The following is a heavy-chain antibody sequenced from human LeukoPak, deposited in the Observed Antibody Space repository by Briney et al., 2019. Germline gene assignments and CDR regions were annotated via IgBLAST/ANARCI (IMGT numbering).Heavy chain of an antibody. Sequence: PGGSLRLSCAASGFTFNSYGMHWVRQAPGKGLGWVAVISYDGSKKYHADSVKGRFTISRDKSKNTLYLQMNSLRAEDTAVYYCARDQHGYYGSGSKFDYWGQGTLVTVSS. CDR2: ISYDGSKK. CDR1: GFTFNSYG. D-gene: IGHD3-10*01. J-gene: IGHJ4*02. V-gene: IGHV3-30*03. CDR3: ARDQHGYYGSGSKFDY.